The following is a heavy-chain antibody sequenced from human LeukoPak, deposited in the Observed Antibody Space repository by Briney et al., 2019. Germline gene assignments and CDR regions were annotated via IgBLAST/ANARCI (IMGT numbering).Heavy chain of an antibody. J-gene: IGHJ3*02. D-gene: IGHD2/OR15-2a*01. V-gene: IGHV3-30-3*01. CDR2: ISYDGSNK. Sequence: GGSLRLSCAASGFTFSSYAMHWVRQAPGKGLEWVAVISYDGSNKYYADSVKGRFTISRDNSKNTLYLQMNSLRAEDTAVYYCARISPFTSVAFDIWGQGTMVTVSS. CDR3: ARISPFTSVAFDI. CDR1: GFTFSSYA.